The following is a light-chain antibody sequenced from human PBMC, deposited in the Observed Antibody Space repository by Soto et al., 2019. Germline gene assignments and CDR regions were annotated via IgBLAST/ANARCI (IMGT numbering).Light chain of an antibody. J-gene: IGKJ1*01. CDR3: QHYNSYSEA. V-gene: IGKV1-5*01. Sequence: IHSSHTASTRSSCLLDRVAITFRASQSISSWLAWYQQKPGKAPKLLIYDASSLESGVPSRFSGSGSGTEFTLTISSLQPDDFATYYCQHYNSYSEAFGQGTKVDI. CDR1: QSISSW. CDR2: DAS.